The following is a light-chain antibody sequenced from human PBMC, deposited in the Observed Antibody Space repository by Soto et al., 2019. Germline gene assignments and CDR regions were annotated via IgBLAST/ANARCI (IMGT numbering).Light chain of an antibody. CDR1: QSISSW. CDR3: QQYYSYPLP. Sequence: MTKSPSTLSASLGDRVTITCRASQSISSWLAWYQQKPGKAPKLLIYKASSLESGVPSRFRGFGSGTEFTLTISSLQPDDFATYYCQQYYSYPLPICGGAKVAIK. V-gene: IGKV1-5*03. CDR2: KAS. J-gene: IGKJ4*01.